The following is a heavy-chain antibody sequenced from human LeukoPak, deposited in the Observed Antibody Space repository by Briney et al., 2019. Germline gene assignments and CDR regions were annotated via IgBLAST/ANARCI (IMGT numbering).Heavy chain of an antibody. CDR1: GYTFTSYG. CDR3: AREYYYDSSGYPDFDY. V-gene: IGHV1-18*01. Sequence: ASVKVSCKASGYTFTSYGISWVRQAPGQGLEWLGWISAYNGNTNYAQKLQGRVTMTTDTSTSTAYMELRSLRSDDTAVYYCAREYYYDSSGYPDFDYWGQGTLVTVSS. D-gene: IGHD3-22*01. CDR2: ISAYNGNT. J-gene: IGHJ4*02.